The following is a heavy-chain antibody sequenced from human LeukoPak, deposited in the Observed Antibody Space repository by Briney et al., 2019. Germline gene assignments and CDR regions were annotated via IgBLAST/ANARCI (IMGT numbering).Heavy chain of an antibody. CDR3: ARGAVRGRTNFDY. CDR2: AYYRSKWYI. J-gene: IGHJ4*02. Sequence: SQTLSLTCAISGDSVSGSPAVWNWIRQSPSRGLEWLGRAYYRSKWYIDYAESVKGRITITPDTSKNQFSLQLNSVTPEDTAVYYCARGAVRGRTNFDYWGQGTLVTVSS. D-gene: IGHD3-10*01. CDR1: GDSVSGSPAV. V-gene: IGHV6-1*01.